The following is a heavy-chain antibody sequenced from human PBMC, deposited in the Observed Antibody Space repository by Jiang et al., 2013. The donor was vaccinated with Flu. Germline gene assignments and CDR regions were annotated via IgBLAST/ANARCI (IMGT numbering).Heavy chain of an antibody. CDR3: ARNYYDSSGYEGWFDP. CDR2: IYYSGST. Sequence: GSGLVKPSQTLSLTCAVSGGSISSGGYSWSWIRQPPGKGLEWIGYIYYSGSTYYNPSLKSRVTISVDTSKNQFSLKLSSVTAADTAVYYCARNYYDSSGYEGWFDPWGQGTLVTVSS. D-gene: IGHD3-22*01. J-gene: IGHJ5*02. CDR1: GGSISSGGYS. V-gene: IGHV4-30-4*07.